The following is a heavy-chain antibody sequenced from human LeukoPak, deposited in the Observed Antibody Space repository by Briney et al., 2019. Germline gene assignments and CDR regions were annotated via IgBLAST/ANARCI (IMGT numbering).Heavy chain of an antibody. Sequence: SGGSLRLSCAASGFTFSSYWMHWVRQAPGKGLVWVSRINSDGSSTSYADSVKGRFTISRDNAKNTLYLQMNSLRAEDTAVYYCAREWRGYSYGDAFDIWGQGTMVTVSS. CDR2: INSDGSST. CDR3: AREWRGYSYGDAFDI. V-gene: IGHV3-74*01. CDR1: GFTFSSYW. J-gene: IGHJ3*02. D-gene: IGHD5-18*01.